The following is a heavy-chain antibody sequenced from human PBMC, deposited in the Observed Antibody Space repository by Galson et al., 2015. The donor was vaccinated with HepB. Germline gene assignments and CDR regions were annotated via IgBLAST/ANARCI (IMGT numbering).Heavy chain of an antibody. CDR1: GFTVSSNY. Sequence: SLRLSCAASGFTVSSNYMSWVRQAPGKGLEWVSVIYSGGSTYYADSVKGRFTISRDNSKNTLYLQMNSLRAEDTAVYYCARDIGMITFGGPPRPPIWGQGTMVTVSS. V-gene: IGHV3-53*01. D-gene: IGHD3-16*01. CDR2: IYSGGST. J-gene: IGHJ3*02. CDR3: ARDIGMITFGGPPRPPI.